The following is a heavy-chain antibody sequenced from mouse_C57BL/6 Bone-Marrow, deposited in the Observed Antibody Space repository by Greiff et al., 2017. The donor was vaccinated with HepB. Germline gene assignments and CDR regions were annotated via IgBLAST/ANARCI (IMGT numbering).Heavy chain of an antibody. CDR1: GYAFSSSW. CDR2: IYPGDGDT. CDR3: AIYWYFDV. Sequence: VKLMESGPELVKPGASVKISCKASGYAFSSSWMNWVKQRPGKGLEWIGRIYPGDGDTNYNGKFKGKATLTADKSSSTAYMQLSSLTSEDSAVYFCAIYWYFDVWGTGTTVTVSS. V-gene: IGHV1-82*01. J-gene: IGHJ1*03.